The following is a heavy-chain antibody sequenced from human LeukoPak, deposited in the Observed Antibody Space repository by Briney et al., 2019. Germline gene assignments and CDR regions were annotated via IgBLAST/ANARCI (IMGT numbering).Heavy chain of an antibody. CDR3: ARDRLANPYCGGGSCYPSAHDY. Sequence: SGGSLRLSCAASGFTFSSYSMNWVRQAPGKGLEWVSYISSSSSTIYYADSVKGRFTISGDNAKNSLYLQMNSLRAEDTAVYYCARDRLANPYCGGGSCYPSAHDYWGQGTLVTVSS. CDR1: GFTFSSYS. J-gene: IGHJ4*02. D-gene: IGHD2-15*01. V-gene: IGHV3-48*01. CDR2: ISSSSSTI.